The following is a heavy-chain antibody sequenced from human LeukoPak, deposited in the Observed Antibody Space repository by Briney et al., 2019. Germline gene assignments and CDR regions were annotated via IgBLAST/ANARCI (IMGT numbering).Heavy chain of an antibody. CDR1: GFTFISYG. CDR2: ISYNGSNK. Sequence: GGSLRLSCAASGFTFISYGMHWVRQAPGKGLEWVAVISYNGSNKYYADSVKGRLTISRDNSENTLYLQMNSLRAEDTAVYYCAKRHLTLEVSDYWGEATLVTVSS. CDR3: AKRHLTLEVSDY. D-gene: IGHD2-21*02. J-gene: IGHJ4*02. V-gene: IGHV3-30*18.